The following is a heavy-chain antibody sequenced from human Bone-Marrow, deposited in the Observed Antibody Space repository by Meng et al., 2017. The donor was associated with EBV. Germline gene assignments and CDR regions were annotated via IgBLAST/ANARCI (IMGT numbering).Heavy chain of an antibody. D-gene: IGHD1-26*01. J-gene: IGHJ4*02. CDR3: ANLIVQATGRDH. V-gene: IGHV4-61*01. CDR1: GGSISSVSAD. Sequence: QVELQESRPEPGRPADTLSPPCTVSGGSISSVSADWAWIRQTPGKGLQWIGHVYYSGRTNYNPSPKSRVTISVDTSKNQFSLKLSSVTAADTAGYFYANLIVQATGRDHWGQGTLVTVSS. CDR2: VYYSGRT.